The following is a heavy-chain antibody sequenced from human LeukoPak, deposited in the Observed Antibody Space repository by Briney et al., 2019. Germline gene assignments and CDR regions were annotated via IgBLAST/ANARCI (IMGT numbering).Heavy chain of an antibody. CDR1: GGSISSGGYY. CDR3: ARDSGDFGAFDI. J-gene: IGHJ3*02. D-gene: IGHD3-3*01. CDR2: IYHSGST. Sequence: PSETLSLTCTVSGGSISSGGYYWSWIRQPPGKGLEWIGYIYHSGSTYYNPSLKSRVTISVDRSKNQFSLKLSSVTAADTAVYYCARDSGDFGAFDIWGQGTMVTVSS. V-gene: IGHV4-30-2*01.